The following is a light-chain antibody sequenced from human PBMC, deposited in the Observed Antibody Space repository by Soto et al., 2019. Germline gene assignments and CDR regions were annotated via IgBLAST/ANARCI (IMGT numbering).Light chain of an antibody. V-gene: IGKV1-5*01. Sequence: DIQMTQSPATLSASVGDRVTITCRASQSVCSWLAWYQQKPGTAPKLLIFDASRLESGVQSRFSGSASGTEFTLTIRSLEPEDFAVYYCQQRSNWPLTFGGGTKVDIK. CDR3: QQRSNWPLT. CDR2: DAS. J-gene: IGKJ4*01. CDR1: QSVCSW.